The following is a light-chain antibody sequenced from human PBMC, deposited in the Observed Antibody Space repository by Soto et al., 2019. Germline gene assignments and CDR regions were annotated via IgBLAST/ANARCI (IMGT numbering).Light chain of an antibody. CDR1: SSNIGSNN. V-gene: IGLV1-44*01. CDR2: NNN. CDR3: AAWDDGLNGWV. Sequence: QSVLTQPPSASVTPGQRVTISCSGSSSNIGSNNVNWYQQLPGTAPKLLIYNNNQRPSGVPDRFSGSKSATSASLAISGLQSEDEADYYCAAWDDGLNGWVFGGGTKLTVL. J-gene: IGLJ3*02.